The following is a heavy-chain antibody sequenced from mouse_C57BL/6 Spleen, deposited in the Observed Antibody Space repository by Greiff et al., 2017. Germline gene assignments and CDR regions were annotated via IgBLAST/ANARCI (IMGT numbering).Heavy chain of an antibody. CDR2: IWSGGST. J-gene: IGHJ4*01. D-gene: IGHD2-1*01. Sequence: VQLVESGPGLVQPSQSLSITCTVSGFSLTSYGVHWVRQSPGKGLEWLGVIWSGGSTDYNAAFISRLSISKDNSKSQVFFKMNSLQADDTAIYYCSYYGNYYYAMDYWGQGTSVTVSS. CDR1: GFSLTSYG. V-gene: IGHV2-2*01. CDR3: SYYGNYYYAMDY.